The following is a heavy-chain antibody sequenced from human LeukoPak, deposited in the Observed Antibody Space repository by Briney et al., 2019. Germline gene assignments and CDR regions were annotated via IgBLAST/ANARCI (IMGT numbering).Heavy chain of an antibody. V-gene: IGHV3-48*03. CDR2: ISTTGSSI. Sequence: GGSLRLACAASVFTFSSYAMGWVRQAPEKGLEWVSYISTTGSSIYYADSVKGRFTISRDNVKNLLYLQMNSLRAEDTAVYYCARVQRGIAVALDYWGQGTLATVSS. J-gene: IGHJ4*02. D-gene: IGHD6-19*01. CDR3: ARVQRGIAVALDY. CDR1: VFTFSSYA.